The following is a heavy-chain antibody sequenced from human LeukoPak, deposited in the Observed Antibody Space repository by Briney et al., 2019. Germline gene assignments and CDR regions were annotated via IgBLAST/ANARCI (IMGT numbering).Heavy chain of an antibody. CDR2: ISSSSTTI. J-gene: IGHJ4*02. V-gene: IGHV3-48*04. Sequence: GGSLRLSCAASGFTFSSYSMNWVRQAPGKGLEWVSYISSSSTTIYYADSVQSRFTISRDNAKNSLFLQMNSLRAEDTAVYYCLRVSGSYYLYPDYWGQGTLVTVSS. D-gene: IGHD1-26*01. CDR1: GFTFSSYS. CDR3: LRVSGSYYLYPDY.